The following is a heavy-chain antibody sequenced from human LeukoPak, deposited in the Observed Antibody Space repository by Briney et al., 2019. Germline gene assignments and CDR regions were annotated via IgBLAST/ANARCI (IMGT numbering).Heavy chain of an antibody. CDR2: INPSGGST. CDR1: GGTFSSYT. V-gene: IGHV1-46*03. J-gene: IGHJ4*02. D-gene: IGHD1-7*01. Sequence: GASVKVSCKASGGTFSSYTISWVRQAPGQGLEWMGIINPSGGSTSYAQKFQGRVTMTRDTSTSTVYMELSSLRSEDTAVYYCARGNRWNYKVHDYWGQGTLVTVSS. CDR3: ARGNRWNYKVHDY.